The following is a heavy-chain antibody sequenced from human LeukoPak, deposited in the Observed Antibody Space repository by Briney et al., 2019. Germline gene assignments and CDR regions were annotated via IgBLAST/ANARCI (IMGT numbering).Heavy chain of an antibody. CDR2: IYYSGST. J-gene: IGHJ6*02. V-gene: IGHV4-30-4*08. CDR1: GGSFSGYY. Sequence: PSETLSLTCAVYGGSFSGYYWSWIRQPPGKGLEWIGYIYYSGSTYYNPSLKSRVTISVDTSKNQFSLKLSSVTAADTAVYYCASSSTSCYGCEYYYYYGMDVWGQGTTVTVSS. CDR3: ASSSTSCYGCEYYYYYGMDV. D-gene: IGHD2-2*01.